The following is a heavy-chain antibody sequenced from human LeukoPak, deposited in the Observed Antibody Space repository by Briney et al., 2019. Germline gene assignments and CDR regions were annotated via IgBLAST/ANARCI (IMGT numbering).Heavy chain of an antibody. CDR2: IYYGGST. J-gene: IGHJ4*02. D-gene: IGHD1-26*01. Sequence: PSQTLSLTCTVSGGSIGSGGYYWSWIRQHPGKGLEWIGYIYYGGSTYYNPSLKSRVTISVDTSKNQFSLKLSSVTAADTAVYYCARTYGSYLDYFDYWGQGTLVTVSS. CDR1: GGSIGSGGYY. V-gene: IGHV4-31*03. CDR3: ARTYGSYLDYFDY.